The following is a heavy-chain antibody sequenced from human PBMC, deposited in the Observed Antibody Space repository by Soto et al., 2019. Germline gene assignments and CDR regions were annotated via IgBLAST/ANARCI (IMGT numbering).Heavy chain of an antibody. D-gene: IGHD5-18*01. CDR1: GGTFSSYA. CDR3: ARDYRDTAMAPDGY. Sequence: GASVKVSCKGSGGTFSSYAVSWVRQAPGQGLEWMGGIIPIFGTANYAQKFQGRVTITADESTSTAYMELSSLRSEDTAVYYCARDYRDTAMAPDGYWGQGTLVTVSS. V-gene: IGHV1-69*13. CDR2: IIPIFGTA. J-gene: IGHJ4*02.